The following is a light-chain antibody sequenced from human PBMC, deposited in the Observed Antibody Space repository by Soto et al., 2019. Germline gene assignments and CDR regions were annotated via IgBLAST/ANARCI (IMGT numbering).Light chain of an antibody. Sequence: QAVVTQSSSASASLGSSVKLTCTLSSGHSSYIIAWHQQQPGKAPRYLMKLGGSGSYNKGSGVPDRFSGSSSGADRYLTISNLQFEDEADYYCETWDSNTHTVFGGGTKVTVL. J-gene: IGLJ3*02. CDR3: ETWDSNTHTV. V-gene: IGLV4-60*02. CDR1: SGHSSYI. CDR2: LGGSGSY.